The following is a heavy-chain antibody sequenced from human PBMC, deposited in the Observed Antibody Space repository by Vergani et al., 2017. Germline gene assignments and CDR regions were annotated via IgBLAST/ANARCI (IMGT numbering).Heavy chain of an antibody. CDR2: INAGNGNT. CDR3: ARDLAGYDILTGLWDGHWFDP. CDR1: GYTFTSYA. Sequence: QVQLVQSGAEVKKPGASVKVSCKASGYTFTSYAMHWVRQAPGQRLEWMGWINAGNGNTKYSQKFQGRVTITRDTSAITAYMELSSLRSEDTAVYYCARDLAGYDILTGLWDGHWFDPWGQGTLVTVSS. V-gene: IGHV1-3*01. J-gene: IGHJ5*02. D-gene: IGHD3-9*01.